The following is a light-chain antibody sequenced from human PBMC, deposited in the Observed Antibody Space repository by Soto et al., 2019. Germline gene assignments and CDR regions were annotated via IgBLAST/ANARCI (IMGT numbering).Light chain of an antibody. Sequence: QSALTQPRSVSGSPGQSVTISCTGTSSDVGTYNFVSWYQQHPGKAPKFMIYDVTNRPSGVPDRFSGSKSGNTASLTISGLQAEDEADYYSCSNVGSYTPYVFGTGTKLTVL. CDR1: SSDVGTYNF. CDR3: CSNVGSYTPYV. J-gene: IGLJ1*01. V-gene: IGLV2-11*01. CDR2: DVT.